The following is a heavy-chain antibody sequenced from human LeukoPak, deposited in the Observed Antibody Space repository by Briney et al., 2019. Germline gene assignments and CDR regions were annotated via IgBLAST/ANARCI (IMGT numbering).Heavy chain of an antibody. Sequence: SETLSLTCTVYGGSISYYYWSWIRQSPGKGLEWIGYIHNSGSTKYNPSLKSRVTISVDTSKNQFSLRLSSVTAADTAVYYCARDGDYGMDVWGQGTTVTVSS. CDR1: GGSISYYY. J-gene: IGHJ6*02. CDR3: ARDGDYGMDV. CDR2: IHNSGST. D-gene: IGHD2-15*01. V-gene: IGHV4-59*01.